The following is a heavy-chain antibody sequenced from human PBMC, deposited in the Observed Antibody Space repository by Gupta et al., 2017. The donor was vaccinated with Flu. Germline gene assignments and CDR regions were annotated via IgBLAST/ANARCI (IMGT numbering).Heavy chain of an antibody. J-gene: IGHJ4*02. CDR1: GYTFTVNF. V-gene: IGHV1-2*02. CDR2: INPNTGGT. CDR3: ARGAASTAGNLDVKLDQ. D-gene: IGHD1-14*01. Sequence: QVHLVQAGGEVTKPGASVKVSCKASGYTFTVNFIHWVRQAHGQGLECMGGINPNTGGTNYEQNGQDRVSMTRDQYITTADMALSRLRYEVNAVYFCARGAASTAGNLDVKLDQWGQGTLVTVSS.